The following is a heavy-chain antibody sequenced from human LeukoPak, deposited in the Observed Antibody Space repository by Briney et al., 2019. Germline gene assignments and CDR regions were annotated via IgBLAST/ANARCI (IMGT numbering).Heavy chain of an antibody. Sequence: GGSLRLSCAASGFTFSSYAMSWVRQAPGKGLEWVSAISGSGGSTYYADSVKGRFTISRDNSKNTLYLQMNSLRAEDTAVYYCAKANTPLTTSCPFDYWGQGTLVTVSS. J-gene: IGHJ4*02. V-gene: IGHV3-23*01. CDR1: GFTFSSYA. CDR2: ISGSGGST. CDR3: AKANTPLTTSCPFDY. D-gene: IGHD2-2*01.